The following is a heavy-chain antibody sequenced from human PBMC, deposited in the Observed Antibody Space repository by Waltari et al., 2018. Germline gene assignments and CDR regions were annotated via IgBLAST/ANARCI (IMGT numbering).Heavy chain of an antibody. CDR2: IYHSGST. J-gene: IGHJ3*01. CDR3: ARGNAFDF. Sequence: HVQLQESGPGLVKPSETLSLTCTVSVDSITSYYRNWLRQPPGKGLEWIAYIYHSGSTTYNPALKSRVTLSIDMSKSQFSLNLTSVTAADTAVYYCARGNAFDFWGQGTLVTVSS. CDR1: VDSITSYY. V-gene: IGHV4-59*01.